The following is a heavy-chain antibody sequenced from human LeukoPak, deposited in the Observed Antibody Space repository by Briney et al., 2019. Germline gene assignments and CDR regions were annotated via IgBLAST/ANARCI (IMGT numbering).Heavy chain of an antibody. V-gene: IGHV3-15*01. D-gene: IGHD5-18*01. CDR2: IKRKADGETT. J-gene: IGHJ4*02. CDR3: TTGVGQHPDY. Sequence: PGGSLRLSCAASGFTFSSAWMTWVRQAPGKGLEWVGRIKRKADGETTDDAAPVKGRFTISRDDSKNTLSLQMNSLKMEDTAVYYCTTGVGQHPDYWGQGTLVTVSS. CDR1: GFTFSSAW.